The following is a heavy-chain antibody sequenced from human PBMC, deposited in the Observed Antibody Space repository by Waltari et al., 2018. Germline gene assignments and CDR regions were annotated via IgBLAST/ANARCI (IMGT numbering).Heavy chain of an antibody. V-gene: IGHV1-2*06. Sequence: QVQLVQSGAEVKKPGASMKVSCKASGNTFTGYYMHWVRQAPGKGLEWMGRINPNSGATNYTQKFQGRVTMTRDKSITTAYMELSRLTSDDTAVYYCAREGPEGLEYGGQGTLVTVSS. CDR3: AREGPEGLEY. CDR2: INPNSGAT. CDR1: GNTFTGYY. J-gene: IGHJ4*02.